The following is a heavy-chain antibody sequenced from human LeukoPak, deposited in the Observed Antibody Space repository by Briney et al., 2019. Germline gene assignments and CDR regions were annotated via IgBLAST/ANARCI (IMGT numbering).Heavy chain of an antibody. V-gene: IGHV4-34*01. J-gene: IGHJ4*02. Sequence: SETLSLTCAVYGGSFSGYYWSWIRQPPGKGLEWIGEINHSGSTNYNPSLKSRVTISVDTSKNQFSLKLSSVTAADTAVYYCARRRGLVRRYFDYWGQGTLVTVSP. CDR1: GGSFSGYY. CDR3: ARRRGLVRRYFDY. D-gene: IGHD6-19*01. CDR2: INHSGST.